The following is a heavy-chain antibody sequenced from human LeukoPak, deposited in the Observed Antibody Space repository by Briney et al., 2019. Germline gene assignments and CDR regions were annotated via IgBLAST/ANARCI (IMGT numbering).Heavy chain of an antibody. CDR2: ISSSSSYT. J-gene: IGHJ4*02. V-gene: IGHV3-21*04. Sequence: GGSLRLSCAASGFTFSSYSMNWVREAPGKGLEWVSSISSSSSYTYYADSVKGRFTISRDNSKNTLYLQMNSLRAEDTAVYYCAKGRARIAAASDYWGQGTLVTVSS. CDR3: AKGRARIAAASDY. CDR1: GFTFSSYS. D-gene: IGHD6-13*01.